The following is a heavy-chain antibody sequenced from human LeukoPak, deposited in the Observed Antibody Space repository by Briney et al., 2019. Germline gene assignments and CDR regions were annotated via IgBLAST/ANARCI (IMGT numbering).Heavy chain of an antibody. J-gene: IGHJ6*02. CDR3: ARERAPYCSGGSCYFPYYGMDV. CDR1: GYTFTVYY. V-gene: IGHV1-2*02. CDR2: INPNSGGT. D-gene: IGHD2-15*01. Sequence: VASVKVSSKASGYTFTVYYMHWVRQAPGQGLEWMGWINPNSGGTNYAQKFQGRVTMTRDTSISTAYMELSRLRSDDTAVYYCARERAPYCSGGSCYFPYYGMDVWGQGTTVTVSS.